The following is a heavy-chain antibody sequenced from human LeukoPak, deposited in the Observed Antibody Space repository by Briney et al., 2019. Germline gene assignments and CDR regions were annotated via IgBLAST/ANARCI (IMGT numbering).Heavy chain of an antibody. CDR3: AREREYVFSNWFDA. J-gene: IGHJ5*02. D-gene: IGHD3-3*01. CDR1: GDSISSGPYS. Sequence: SETLSLTCTVSGDSISSGPYSWSCISQHPGKGMEWIGYGFYSGRTYYNPALKSRVTMSVNTSKNQFSLKLNAVTAADTAVYYCAREREYVFSNWFDAWGQGTLVTVSS. V-gene: IGHV4-31*03. CDR2: GFYSGRT.